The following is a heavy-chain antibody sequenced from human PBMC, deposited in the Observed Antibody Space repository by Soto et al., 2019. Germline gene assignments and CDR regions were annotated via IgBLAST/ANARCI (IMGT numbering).Heavy chain of an antibody. D-gene: IGHD3-10*01. CDR3: ARLDPGPATYYYYYMDV. CDR2: IYYSGST. Sequence: PSETLSLTCTVSGGSISSYYWSWIRQPPGKGLEWIGYIYYSGSTNYNPSLKSRVTISVDTSKNQFSLKLSSVTAADTAVYYCARLDPGPATYYYYYMDVWGKGTTVTVSS. CDR1: GGSISSYY. J-gene: IGHJ6*03. V-gene: IGHV4-59*08.